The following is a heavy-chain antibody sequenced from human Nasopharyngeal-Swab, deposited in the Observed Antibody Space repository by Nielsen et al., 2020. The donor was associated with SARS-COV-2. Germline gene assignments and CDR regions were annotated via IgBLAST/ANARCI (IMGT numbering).Heavy chain of an antibody. J-gene: IGHJ5*02. V-gene: IGHV3-66*01. Sequence: GGSLRLSCAASGFTVSSNYMSWVRQAPGKGLEWVSVIYSGGSTYYADSVKGRFTISRDNAKNSLYLQMNFLRVEDTAMYYCARDTGGTPNYFDPWGQGTLVTVSS. D-gene: IGHD1-7*01. CDR2: IYSGGST. CDR3: ARDTGGTPNYFDP. CDR1: GFTVSSNY.